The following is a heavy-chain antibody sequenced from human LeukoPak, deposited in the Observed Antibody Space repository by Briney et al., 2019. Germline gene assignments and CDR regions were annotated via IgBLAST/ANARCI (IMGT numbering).Heavy chain of an antibody. V-gene: IGHV3-11*01. J-gene: IGHJ6*02. D-gene: IGHD4-17*01. CDR2: ISSSGSPI. Sequence: SLRLSCAASGFTLGDYYMSWIRQAPEEGLEWVSYISSSGSPIYYADSVKGRFTISRDNAKNSLYLQMNSLRAEDTAVYYCTSPATVTTSYYYGMDVWGQGTTVTVS. CDR3: TSPATVTTSYYYGMDV. CDR1: GFTLGDYY.